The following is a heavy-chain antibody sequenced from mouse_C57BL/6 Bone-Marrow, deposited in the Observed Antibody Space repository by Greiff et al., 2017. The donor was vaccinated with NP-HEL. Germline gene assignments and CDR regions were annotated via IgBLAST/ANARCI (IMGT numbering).Heavy chain of an antibody. D-gene: IGHD2-9*01. J-gene: IGHJ3*01. CDR2: IYPGNSDT. V-gene: IGHV1-5*01. CDR1: GYTFTSYW. CDR3: TRVPYYGYDPFAY. Sequence: VQLQQSGTVLARPGASVKMSCKTSGYTFTSYWMHWVKQRPGQGLEWIGAIYPGNSDTSYNQKFKGKAKLTAVTSASTAYMELSSLTNEDSAVYYCTRVPYYGYDPFAYWGQGTLVTVSA.